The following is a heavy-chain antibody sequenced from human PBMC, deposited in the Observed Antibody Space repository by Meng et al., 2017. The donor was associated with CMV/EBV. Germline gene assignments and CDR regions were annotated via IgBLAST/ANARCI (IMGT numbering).Heavy chain of an antibody. D-gene: IGHD3-3*01. CDR1: GFTFSSYA. CDR2: ISGSGGST. J-gene: IGHJ6*02. V-gene: IGHV3-23*01. CDR3: AKVLWSGYDYGMDV. Sequence: GESLKISCSASGFTFSSYAISWVRQAPGKGPEWVSAISGSGGSTYYADSVKGRFTISRDNSKNTLYLQMNSLRAEDTAVYYCAKVLWSGYDYGMDVWGQGTTVTVSS.